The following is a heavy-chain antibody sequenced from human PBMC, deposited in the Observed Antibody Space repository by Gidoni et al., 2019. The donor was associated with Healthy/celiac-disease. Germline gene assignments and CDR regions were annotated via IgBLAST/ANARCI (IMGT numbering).Heavy chain of an antibody. CDR2: INSDGSST. D-gene: IGHD2-2*02. CDR1: GFTFSSYW. V-gene: IGHV3-74*01. J-gene: IGHJ4*02. CDR3: ALGYCSSTSCHKDFDY. Sequence: EVQLVESGGGLVQPGGSLRLACAASGFTFSSYWMHWVRQAPGKGLVWVSRINSDGSSTSYADSVKGRFTISRDNAKNTLYLQMNSLRAEDTAVYYCALGYCSSTSCHKDFDYWGQGTLVTVSS.